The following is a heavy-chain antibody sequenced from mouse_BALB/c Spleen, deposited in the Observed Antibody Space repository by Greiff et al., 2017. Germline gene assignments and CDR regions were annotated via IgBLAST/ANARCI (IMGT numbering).Heavy chain of an antibody. CDR1: GFNIKDTY. CDR2: IDPANGNT. J-gene: IGHJ2*01. D-gene: IGHD2-4*01. CDR3: ARIYDYDWGFDY. Sequence: EVMLVESGAELVKPGASVKLSCTASGFNIKDTYMHWVKQRPEQGLEWIGRIDPANGNTKYDPKFQGKATITADTSSNTAYLQLSSLTSEDTAVYYCARIYDYDWGFDYWGQGTTLTVSS. V-gene: IGHV14-3*02.